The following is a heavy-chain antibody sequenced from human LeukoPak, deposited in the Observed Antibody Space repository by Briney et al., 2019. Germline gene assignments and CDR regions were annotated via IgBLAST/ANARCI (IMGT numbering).Heavy chain of an antibody. D-gene: IGHD2-21*01. CDR2: ISVSGNT. J-gene: IGHJ4*02. V-gene: IGHV3-23*01. CDR1: GFPLSSYA. Sequence: PGGSLRLSCAASGFPLSSYAMSWVRQAPGKGLEWVSAISVSGNTYHADSVKGRFTISRDSSKNTLYLQMNRLRAEDAAVYYCAKAPVTTCSGAYCYPFDYWGQGTLVTVSS. CDR3: AKAPVTTCSGAYCYPFDY.